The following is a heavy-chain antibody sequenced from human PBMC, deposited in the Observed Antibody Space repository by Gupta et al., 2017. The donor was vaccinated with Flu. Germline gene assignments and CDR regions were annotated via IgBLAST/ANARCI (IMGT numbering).Heavy chain of an antibody. CDR2: INWSGANV. D-gene: IGHD3-16*01. J-gene: IGHJ3*02. Sequence: HWVRLAPGKGLEWVSSINWSGANVGYADSVKGRFTTSRDNAKKSLSLQMNSLRGDDTALYYCVKDTGIGGIPNAFDMWGQGTMVTVSS. V-gene: IGHV3-9*01. CDR3: VKDTGIGGIPNAFDM.